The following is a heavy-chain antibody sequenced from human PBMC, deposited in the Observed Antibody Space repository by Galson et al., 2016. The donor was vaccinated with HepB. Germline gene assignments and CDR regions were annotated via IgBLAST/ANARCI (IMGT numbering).Heavy chain of an antibody. J-gene: IGHJ4*02. Sequence: SLRLSCAASGFTFSSYAMTWVRQAPGKGLEWISYISSNSSTIYYADSVKGRFTISRDNANHFLYLQMNSLRDEDTAVYYCARDRGFHSAWFSDFFDYLGQGTLATVSS. CDR2: ISSNSSTI. CDR1: GFTFSSYA. D-gene: IGHD6-19*01. V-gene: IGHV3-48*02. CDR3: ARDRGFHSAWFSDFFDY.